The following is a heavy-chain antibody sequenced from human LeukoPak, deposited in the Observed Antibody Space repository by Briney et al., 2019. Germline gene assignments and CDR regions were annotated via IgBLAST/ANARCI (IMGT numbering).Heavy chain of an antibody. Sequence: SVKVFCKASGGTFSSYAISWVRQAPGQGLEWMGGIIPIFGTANYAQKFQGRVTITADESTSTAYMELSSLRSEDTAVYYCARYYGSGSSNWFDPWGQGTLVTVSS. V-gene: IGHV1-69*01. CDR2: IIPIFGTA. CDR3: ARYYGSGSSNWFDP. CDR1: GGTFSSYA. J-gene: IGHJ5*02. D-gene: IGHD3-10*01.